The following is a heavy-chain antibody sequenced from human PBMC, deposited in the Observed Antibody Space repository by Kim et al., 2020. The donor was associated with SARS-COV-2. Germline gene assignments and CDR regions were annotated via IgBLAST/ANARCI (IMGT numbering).Heavy chain of an antibody. Sequence: SDTLSLTCFVSGGSISGNGLYWGWIRQSPGKGLEWIGSIYNDGTSYYNPSLRSRVTISKDTSKNLFSLTLTSVTAADTAVYYCARIYFDILANYYGLFDYWGQGALVTVSS. CDR1: GGSISGNGLY. CDR3: ARIYFDILANYYGLFDY. D-gene: IGHD3-9*01. V-gene: IGHV4-39*02. J-gene: IGHJ4*02. CDR2: IYNDGTS.